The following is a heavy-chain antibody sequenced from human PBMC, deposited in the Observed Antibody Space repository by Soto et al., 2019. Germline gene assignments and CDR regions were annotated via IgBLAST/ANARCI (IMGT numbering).Heavy chain of an antibody. CDR3: AQGAEYTSSWGSEFDP. D-gene: IGHD6-13*01. V-gene: IGHV4-59*08. J-gene: IGHJ5*02. CDR2: IYYTGST. Sequence: SEILSLTCTVSGGSISSYYWSWIRQPPGKGLEWIGYIYYTGSTIYNPSLKSRVTISVDTSKNQFYLKLSSVTAADTAVYYCAQGAEYTSSWGSEFDPWGQGTQVTAPQ. CDR1: GGSISSYY.